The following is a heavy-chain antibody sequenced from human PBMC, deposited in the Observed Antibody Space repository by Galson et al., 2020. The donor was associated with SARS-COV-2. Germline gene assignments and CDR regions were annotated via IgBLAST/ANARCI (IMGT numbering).Heavy chain of an antibody. CDR3: ARGDMRNDYFDY. Sequence: ALHGESLKISCAASGFNFSSYWMPWVRPAPGKGLVWVSRIYSEGSSTSYADSVKGRFTISGDDAKNTLYLHMRSLRAEDAAVYYCARGDMRNDYFDYWGQGTLVTVSA. CDR2: IYSEGSST. J-gene: IGHJ4*02. D-gene: IGHD3-16*01. V-gene: IGHV3-74*01. CDR1: GFNFSSYW.